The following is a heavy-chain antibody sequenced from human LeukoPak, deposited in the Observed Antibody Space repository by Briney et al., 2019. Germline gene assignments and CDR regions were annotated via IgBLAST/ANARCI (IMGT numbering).Heavy chain of an antibody. CDR3: ARATKDRSFDY. CDR2: IYHSGST. V-gene: IGHV4-38-2*02. Sequence: SETLSLTCTVSGYSISSGYYWGWIRQPPGKGLEWIGSIYHSGSTYYNPSLKSRVTISVDTSKNQFSLKLSSVTAADTAVYYCARATKDRSFDYWGQGTLVTVSS. CDR1: GYSISSGYY. J-gene: IGHJ4*02. D-gene: IGHD1-1*01.